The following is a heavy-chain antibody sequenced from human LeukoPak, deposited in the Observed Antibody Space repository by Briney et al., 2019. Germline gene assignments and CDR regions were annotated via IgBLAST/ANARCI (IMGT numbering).Heavy chain of an antibody. J-gene: IGHJ4*02. Sequence: ASVKVSCKASGYTFTNYAIHWVRQAPGQRLEWVGWINGGSGNTKYSQNFQGRVTITRDTSASTAYMELSSLRSEDTAVYYCARASVSSSFVYWESAYFDFWGQGTLVTVSS. CDR2: INGGSGNT. CDR3: ARASVSSSFVYWESAYFDF. D-gene: IGHD6-6*01. CDR1: GYTFTNYA. V-gene: IGHV1-3*01.